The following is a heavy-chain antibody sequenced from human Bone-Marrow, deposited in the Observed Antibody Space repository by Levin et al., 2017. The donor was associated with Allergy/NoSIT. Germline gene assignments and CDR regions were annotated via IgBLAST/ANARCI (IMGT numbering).Heavy chain of an antibody. CDR1: GFTFSSYE. V-gene: IGHV3-48*03. CDR3: ARTLTRGYQLLFHYYYDGMDV. Sequence: PGGSLRLSCAASGFTFSSYEMNWVRQAPGKGLEWVSYISSSGSTIYYADSVKGRFTISRDNAKNSLYLQMNSLRAEDTAVYYCARTLTRGYQLLFHYYYDGMDVWGQGTTVTVSS. D-gene: IGHD2-2*01. CDR2: ISSSGSTI. J-gene: IGHJ6*02.